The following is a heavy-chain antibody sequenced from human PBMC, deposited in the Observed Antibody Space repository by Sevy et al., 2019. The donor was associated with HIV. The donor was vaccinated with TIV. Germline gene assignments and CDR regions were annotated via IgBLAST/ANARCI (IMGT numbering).Heavy chain of an antibody. CDR1: GFTFRNYW. D-gene: IGHD3-3*01. J-gene: IGHJ4*02. V-gene: IGHV3-74*01. Sequence: GGSLRLSCAASGFTFRNYWMHWVRQAPGMGLVSVSYIHTDGSSSYYADYVKGRFTISRDNAQNTLYLQMNSLRAEDTAVYYCARAGIGDFWSGYYGIDHWGQGTLVTVSS. CDR2: IHTDGSSS. CDR3: ARAGIGDFWSGYYGIDH.